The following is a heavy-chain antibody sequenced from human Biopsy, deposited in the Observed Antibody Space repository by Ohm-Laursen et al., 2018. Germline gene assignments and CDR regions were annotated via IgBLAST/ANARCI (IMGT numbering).Heavy chain of an antibody. V-gene: IGHV4-61*01. CDR3: ARGYAGLYEAFDF. Sequence: GTLSLTCTVSGASVSSGSYGWSWIRQPPGKGLEWIGNIYNDVSTKYNPSLRSRVTISADKSANQFSLKLRSVTAADTAVYYCARGYAGLYEAFDFWGQGTVVTVAS. D-gene: IGHD5-18*01. J-gene: IGHJ3*01. CDR1: GASVSSGSYG. CDR2: IYNDVST.